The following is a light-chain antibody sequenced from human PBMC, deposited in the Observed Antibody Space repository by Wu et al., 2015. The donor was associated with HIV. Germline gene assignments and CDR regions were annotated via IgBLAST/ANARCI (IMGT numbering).Light chain of an antibody. Sequence: DIQMTQSPSTLSASVGDRVTITCQASQDISHSLEWYQQRPGKAPKLLIYEASNLETGVPSRFSGSGSGTDFSFTISSLQPEDFATYYCQQYDNLPLTFGGGTKVEIK. CDR3: QQYDNLPLT. V-gene: IGKV1-33*01. CDR1: QDISHS. J-gene: IGKJ4*01. CDR2: EAS.